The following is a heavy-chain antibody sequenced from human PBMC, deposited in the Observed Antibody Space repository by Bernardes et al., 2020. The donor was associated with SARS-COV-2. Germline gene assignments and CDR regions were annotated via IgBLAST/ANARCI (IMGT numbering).Heavy chain of an antibody. D-gene: IGHD1-26*01. Sequence: SGTTLLKPTQTLTLTCTFSGFSLSTTLVSVGWIRQPPEKALDWLALIYWDDDKRYSPSLKSRLTITKDTSKNQVVLTMTNMDPVDTATYYCAHSQSGTYGYWGQGTLVTVSS. CDR1: GFSLSTTLVS. CDR3: AHSQSGTYGY. J-gene: IGHJ4*02. CDR2: IYWDDDK. V-gene: IGHV2-5*02.